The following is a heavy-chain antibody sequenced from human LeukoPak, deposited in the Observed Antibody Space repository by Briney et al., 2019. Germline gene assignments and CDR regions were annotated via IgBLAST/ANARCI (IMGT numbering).Heavy chain of an antibody. J-gene: IGHJ4*02. CDR1: GGTFSSSA. CDR3: AREGPTGDIDY. Sequence: VASVKVSCKASGGTFSSSAISWVRQAPGQGLEWMGGIIPIFGTANYAQKFQDRVTITTDESTSTAYMELSSLRSEDTAVYYCAREGPTGDIDYWGQGTLVTVSS. CDR2: IIPIFGTA. V-gene: IGHV1-69*05. D-gene: IGHD1-26*01.